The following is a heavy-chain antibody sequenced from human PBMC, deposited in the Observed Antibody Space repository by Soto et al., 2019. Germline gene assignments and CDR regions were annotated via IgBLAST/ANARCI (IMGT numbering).Heavy chain of an antibody. D-gene: IGHD3-3*01. CDR3: GHRRDSFDYHSLDV. V-gene: IGHV2-5*01. J-gene: IGHJ6*02. CDR1: GLSLSSAGVG. Sequence: QITLEVSGPTLMKPTQTLTLTCTFSGLSLSSAGVGVVWIRQPPGKALEWLAVTYWNGDKRYSPALSSRLTITKDTSKNQEVLTMTNMDPVDAGTYYCGHRRDSFDYHSLDVWGQGTTVTVSS. CDR2: TYWNGDK.